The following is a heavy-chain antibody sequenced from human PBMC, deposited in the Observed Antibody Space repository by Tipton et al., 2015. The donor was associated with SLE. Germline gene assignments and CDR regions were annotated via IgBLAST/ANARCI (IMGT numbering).Heavy chain of an antibody. V-gene: IGHV4-59*12. J-gene: IGHJ5*02. Sequence: TLSLTCTVSGGSISSYYWGWIRQPPGKGLEWIGYIYYSGSTNYNPSLKSRVTISVDTSKNQFSLKLSSVTAADTAVYYCARYPESNYHWFGPWGQGALVTVSS. CDR3: ARYPESNYHWFGP. D-gene: IGHD4-11*01. CDR1: GGSISSYY. CDR2: IYYSGST.